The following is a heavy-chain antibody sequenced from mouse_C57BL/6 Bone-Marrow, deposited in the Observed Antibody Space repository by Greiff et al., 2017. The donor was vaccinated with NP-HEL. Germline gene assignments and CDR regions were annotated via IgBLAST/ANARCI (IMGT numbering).Heavy chain of an antibody. CDR2: IDPSDSYT. CDR1: GYTFTSYW. CDR3: ARSRDSQYYFDY. J-gene: IGHJ2*01. Sequence: QVQLQQPGAELVRPGTSVKLSCKASGYTFTSYWMHWVKQRPGQGLEWIGVIDPSDSYTNYNQKFKGKATLTVDTSSSTAYMQLSSLTSEDSAVYYCARSRDSQYYFDYWGQGTTLTVSS. V-gene: IGHV1-59*01. D-gene: IGHD3-3*01.